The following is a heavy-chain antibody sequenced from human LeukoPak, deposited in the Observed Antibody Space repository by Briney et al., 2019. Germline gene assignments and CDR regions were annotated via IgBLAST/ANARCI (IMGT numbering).Heavy chain of an antibody. CDR2: IYYSGST. CDR3: AGEARSGRRLRYDP. J-gene: IGHJ5*02. V-gene: IGHV4-59*01. Sequence: SETLSLTCTVSGGSISSYYWSWIRQPPGKGLEWIGYIYYSGSTNYNPSLKSRVTISVDTSKNQFSLKLSSVTAADSAVYYFAGEARSGRRLRYDPWGQGTLVTVSS. CDR1: GGSISSYY. D-gene: IGHD2-15*01.